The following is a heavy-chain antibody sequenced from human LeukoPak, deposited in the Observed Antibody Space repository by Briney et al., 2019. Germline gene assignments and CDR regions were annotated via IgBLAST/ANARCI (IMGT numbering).Heavy chain of an antibody. V-gene: IGHV4-34*01. D-gene: IGHD6-13*01. CDR1: GGSFSGYY. CDR3: ARKYGSSWPFDY. CDR2: INHSGST. Sequence: SETLSLTCAVYGGSFSGYYWSWIRQPPGKGLEWIGEINHSGSTYYNPSLKSRVTMSVDTSKKQFSLKLNSVTAADTAVYYCARKYGSSWPFDYWGQGTLVTVSS. J-gene: IGHJ4*02.